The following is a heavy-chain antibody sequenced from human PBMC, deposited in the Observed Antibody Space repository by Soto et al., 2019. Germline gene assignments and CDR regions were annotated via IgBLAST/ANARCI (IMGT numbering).Heavy chain of an antibody. Sequence: EVQVLESGGGLVQPGGSLRLSCEGSGFTVSSHAMTWIRQAPGKGPEWVSTVTADGGTYYASSVKGRFAMSRDTSENTLYLQMNGLGAEDTAAYYCAPHVSCSGGSCQYDAFAIRGQGTMVTVSS. J-gene: IGHJ3*02. CDR2: VTADGGT. CDR3: APHVSCSGGSCQYDAFAI. CDR1: GFTVSSHA. V-gene: IGHV3-23*01. D-gene: IGHD2-15*01.